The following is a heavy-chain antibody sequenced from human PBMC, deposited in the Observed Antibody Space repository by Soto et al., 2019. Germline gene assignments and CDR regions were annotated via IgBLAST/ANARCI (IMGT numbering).Heavy chain of an antibody. Sequence: QVQPQESGPGLVKPSQTLSPTCTVSGGSISRGDYYWAWIRQPPGKGLEWIGYIYNSRTTYYSPSLKSRVTISLDTSKNQFSVKLSSVTAADTAVYYCAAFLGAPWYLDLWGRGTLVTVSS. CDR1: GGSISRGDYY. V-gene: IGHV4-30-4*01. D-gene: IGHD1-26*01. J-gene: IGHJ2*01. CDR2: IYNSRTT. CDR3: AAFLGAPWYLDL.